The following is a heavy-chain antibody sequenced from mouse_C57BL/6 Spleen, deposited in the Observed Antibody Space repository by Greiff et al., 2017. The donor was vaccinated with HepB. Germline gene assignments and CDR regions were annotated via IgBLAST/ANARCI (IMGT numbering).Heavy chain of an antibody. CDR3: ARQNYGSRGDFDY. J-gene: IGHJ2*01. Sequence: EVKVVESGGDLVKPGGSLKLSCAASGFTFSSYGMSWVRQTPDKRLEWVATISSGGSYTYYPDSVKGRFTISRDNAKNTLYLQMSSLKSEDTAMYYCARQNYGSRGDFDYWGQGTTLTVSS. D-gene: IGHD1-1*01. V-gene: IGHV5-6*01. CDR1: GFTFSSYG. CDR2: ISSGGSYT.